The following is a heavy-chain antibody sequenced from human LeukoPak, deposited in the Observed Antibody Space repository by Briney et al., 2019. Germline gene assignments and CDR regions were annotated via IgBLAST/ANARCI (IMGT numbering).Heavy chain of an antibody. V-gene: IGHV3-23*01. CDR2: ISGSGDGT. Sequence: GGSLRLSCAASGFTFSSYAMNWVRQAPGKGLEWVSGISGSGDGTYYADSVKGRLTISRDNSKNMLDLQMNSLRADDTAVYYCVRDVWGDRDGFFEYWGQGALVTVST. CDR1: GFTFSSYA. D-gene: IGHD5-24*01. J-gene: IGHJ4*02. CDR3: VRDVWGDRDGFFEY.